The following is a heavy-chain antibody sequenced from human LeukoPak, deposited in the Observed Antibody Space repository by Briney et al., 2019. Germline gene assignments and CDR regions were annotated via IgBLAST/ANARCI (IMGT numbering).Heavy chain of an antibody. CDR2: IYISGDDK. CDR3: AKLISNSGWHFDY. D-gene: IGHD6-25*01. V-gene: IGHV3-23*01. CDR1: GFTFSSYA. J-gene: IGHJ4*02. Sequence: PGASLRLSCAASGFTFSSYAMSWVRQAPGRGLEWVSAIYISGDDKYYADSVKGRFTISRDNSRSTLYLQMTSLRAEDTALYYCAKLISNSGWHFDYWGQGTLVTVSS.